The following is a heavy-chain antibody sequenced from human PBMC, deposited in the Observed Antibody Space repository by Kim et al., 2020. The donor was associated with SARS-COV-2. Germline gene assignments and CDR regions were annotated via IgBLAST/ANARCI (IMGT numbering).Heavy chain of an antibody. V-gene: IGHV3-23*01. Sequence: GGSLRLSCAASGFTFSSYVMSWVRQAPGKGLEWVSGISGHGGDTFYADSVKGRFTISRDNSKNTLYLQMNSLRADDTVVYYCAKTTFGSSYNFDYWGQGT. CDR1: GFTFSSYV. J-gene: IGHJ4*02. CDR3: AKTTFGSSYNFDY. D-gene: IGHD6-6*01. CDR2: ISGHGGDT.